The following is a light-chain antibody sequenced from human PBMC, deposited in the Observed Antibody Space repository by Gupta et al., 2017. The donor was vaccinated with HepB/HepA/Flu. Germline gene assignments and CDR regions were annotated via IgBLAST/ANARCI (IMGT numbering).Light chain of an antibody. CDR2: SNN. CDR1: TSDIGDKT. J-gene: IGLJ3*02. CDR3: AAWHGSRIGWV. V-gene: IGLV1-44*01. Sequence: QSALIQPPSASGTPGQRVTISCSGRTSDIGDKTVNWYQQLPGTAPKLLIYSNNRRPSGVPDRFSGSKSGTSASLAISGLQAEDEATYYCAAWHGSRIGWVFGGGTELTVL.